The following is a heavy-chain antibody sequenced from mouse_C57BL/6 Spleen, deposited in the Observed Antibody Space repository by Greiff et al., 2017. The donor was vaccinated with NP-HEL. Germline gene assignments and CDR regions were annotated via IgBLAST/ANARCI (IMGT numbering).Heavy chain of an antibody. CDR3: ARPTGWYFDV. Sequence: EVKLMESGGGLVQPGGSLKLSCAASGFTFSDYYMYWVRQTPEKRLEWVAYISNGGGSTYYPDTVKGRFTISRDNAKNTLYLQMSRLKSEDTAMYYCARPTGWYFDVWGTGTTVTVSS. V-gene: IGHV5-12*01. D-gene: IGHD4-1*01. J-gene: IGHJ1*03. CDR1: GFTFSDYY. CDR2: ISNGGGST.